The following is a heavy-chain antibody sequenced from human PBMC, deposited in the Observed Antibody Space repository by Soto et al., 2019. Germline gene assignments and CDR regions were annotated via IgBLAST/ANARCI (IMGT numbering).Heavy chain of an antibody. Sequence: QVQLLQSGPEGKKPGASVKVSCTASGYSVLSYGFSWVRQAPGQGLEWMGYINTETGKTFYAQRLQGRVTMTTNISTNTAYMELRRLTSDDTAVYFCVRDRPNSNLDFWGQGTLITISS. CDR3: VRDRPNSNLDF. V-gene: IGHV1-18*01. CDR2: INTETGKT. J-gene: IGHJ4*02. CDR1: GYSVLSYG. D-gene: IGHD2-8*01.